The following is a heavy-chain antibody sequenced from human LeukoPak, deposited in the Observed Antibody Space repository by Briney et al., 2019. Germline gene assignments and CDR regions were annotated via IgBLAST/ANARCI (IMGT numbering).Heavy chain of an antibody. D-gene: IGHD6-6*01. V-gene: IGHV3-48*01. CDR2: ITGSSDTI. Sequence: GGSLRLSCAASGFTVSSNYMSWVRQAPGKRLEWLSYITGSSDTIYYADSVKGRFTISRENAENSVYLQMNSLRAEDTAVYYCSRSSGPLDFWGQGTLVTVSS. J-gene: IGHJ4*02. CDR3: SRSSGPLDF. CDR1: GFTVSSNY.